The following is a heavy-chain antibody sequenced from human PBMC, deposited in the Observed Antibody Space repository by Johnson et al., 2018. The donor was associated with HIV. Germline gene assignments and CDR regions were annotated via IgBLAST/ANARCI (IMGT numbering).Heavy chain of an antibody. D-gene: IGHD2-2*01. J-gene: IGHJ3*02. CDR1: GFTFSSYG. CDR3: AREVSSGGYCTTTTCYAAAFDI. Sequence: QVQLVESGGGVVQPGRSLRLSCAASGFTFSSYGMHWVRQAPGKGLEWVAFISYDGSNKYYADSVKGRFTISRDNSKNTLYLQMNSLRAEDTAVYYCAREVSSGGYCTTTTCYAAAFDIWGRGTMVTVSS. CDR2: ISYDGSNK. V-gene: IGHV3-30*19.